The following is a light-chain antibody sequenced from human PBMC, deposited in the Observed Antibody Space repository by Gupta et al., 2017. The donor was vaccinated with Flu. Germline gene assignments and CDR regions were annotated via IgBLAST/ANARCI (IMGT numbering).Light chain of an antibody. CDR1: QSVRSN. J-gene: IGKJ4*01. V-gene: IGKV3-15*01. CDR2: GAS. Sequence: EIVMTQSPATLSVSPGERAIFSCRASQSVRSNLAWYQQIPGQAPRLLIYGASTRATGVPARFSGSGSGTEFTLTINSLQSEDFAVYYWQQYNNWPPLTFGGGTKVEIK. CDR3: QQYNNWPPLT.